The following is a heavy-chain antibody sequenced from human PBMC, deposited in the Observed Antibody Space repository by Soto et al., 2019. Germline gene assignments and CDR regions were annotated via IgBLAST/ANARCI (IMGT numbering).Heavy chain of an antibody. Sequence: VQLVESGGGLVQPGGSLRLSCAASGFSFSSYAMHWVRQAPGKGLEWVAVISYDGSNKYYADSVKGRFTISRDNSKNTLYLQMNSLRAEDTAVYYCARESAEGYCSGGSCYPNFDAFDIWGQGTMVTVSS. V-gene: IGHV3-30-3*01. CDR1: GFSFSSYA. CDR3: ARESAEGYCSGGSCYPNFDAFDI. D-gene: IGHD2-15*01. CDR2: ISYDGSNK. J-gene: IGHJ3*02.